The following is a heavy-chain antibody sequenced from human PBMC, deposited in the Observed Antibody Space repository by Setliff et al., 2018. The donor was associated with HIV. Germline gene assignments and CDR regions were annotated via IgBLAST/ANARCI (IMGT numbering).Heavy chain of an antibody. V-gene: IGHV4-59*11. D-gene: IGHD3-22*01. CDR1: GASISSHY. CDR3: ARDRPDLYYDSSGDDFDI. J-gene: IGHJ3*02. Sequence: PSETLSLTCTVSGASISSHYWSWIRQPPGKGLEWIGSIYYSGSTNYNPSLKSRVTMSVDPSKNQFSLKLSSVIAADTAVYYCARDRPDLYYDSSGDDFDIWGQGTMVTVSS. CDR2: IYYSGST.